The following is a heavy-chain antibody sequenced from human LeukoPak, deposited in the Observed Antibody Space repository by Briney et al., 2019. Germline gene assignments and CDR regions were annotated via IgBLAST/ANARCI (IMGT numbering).Heavy chain of an antibody. J-gene: IGHJ3*02. CDR3: VRESGFGELFPYAFDI. V-gene: IGHV3-23*01. CDR2: ISGSGGTK. Sequence: TGGSLRLSCSSSGFKFTDFAMNWVRQTPGRGLQWVSFISGSGGTKHFADAVKGRFAISRDYSRNTVYLQMNSLRAEDTAVYYCVRESGFGELFPYAFDIWGQGTVVTVSS. CDR1: GFKFTDFA. D-gene: IGHD3-10*01.